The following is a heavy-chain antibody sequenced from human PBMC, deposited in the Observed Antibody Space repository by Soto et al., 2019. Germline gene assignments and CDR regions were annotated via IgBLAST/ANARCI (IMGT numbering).Heavy chain of an antibody. D-gene: IGHD5-18*01. CDR3: GRYSPSHSFDY. CDR2: IYYSGST. Sequence: LSLTCTVSGDSISSGGYYWSWIRQHPGKGLEWIGYIYYSGSTYYNPSPKSRVTISVDTSKNQFSLKLSSVTAADTAVYYCGRYSPSHSFDYWGQGTLVTVSS. J-gene: IGHJ4*02. CDR1: GDSISSGGYY. V-gene: IGHV4-31*03.